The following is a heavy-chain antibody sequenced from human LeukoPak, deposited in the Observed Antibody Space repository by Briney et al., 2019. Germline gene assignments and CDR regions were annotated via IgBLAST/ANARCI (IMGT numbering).Heavy chain of an antibody. J-gene: IGHJ4*02. V-gene: IGHV3-66*01. D-gene: IGHD1-14*01. CDR1: GFTVSSDY. Sequence: GGSLRLSCAASGFTVSSDYMSWVRQAPGKGLEWVSVIYSGGSTYYADSVKGRFTISRDNSKNTLYLQMNSLRAEDTAVYYCARGRKYQYYFDYWGQGTLVTASS. CDR3: ARGRKYQYYFDY. CDR2: IYSGGST.